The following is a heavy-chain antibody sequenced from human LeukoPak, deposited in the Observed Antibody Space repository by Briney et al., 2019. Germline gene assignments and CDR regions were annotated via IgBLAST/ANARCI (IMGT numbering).Heavy chain of an antibody. CDR3: AKDGGSHDAFDI. CDR1: GFTFSSYA. V-gene: IGHV3-23*01. J-gene: IGHJ3*02. CDR2: ISGSGGST. Sequence: PGGSLRPSCAASGFTFSSYAMSWVRQAPGKGLEWVSAISGSGGSTYYADSVKGRFTISRDNSKNTLYLQMNSLRAEDTAVYYCAKDGGSHDAFDIWSQGTMVTVSS. D-gene: IGHD2-15*01.